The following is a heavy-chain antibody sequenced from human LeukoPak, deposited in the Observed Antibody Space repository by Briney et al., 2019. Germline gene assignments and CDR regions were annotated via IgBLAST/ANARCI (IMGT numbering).Heavy chain of an antibody. CDR2: INPSGGST. Sequence: ASVKVSCKASGYTFTHYSMHWVRQAPGQGLEWMGIINPSGGSTSYAQKFQGRVTMTRDMSTSTVYMELSSQRSEDTAVYYCARRYLYYFDYWGQGTLVTVSS. D-gene: IGHD1-1*01. CDR1: GYTFTHYS. V-gene: IGHV1-46*01. CDR3: ARRYLYYFDY. J-gene: IGHJ4*02.